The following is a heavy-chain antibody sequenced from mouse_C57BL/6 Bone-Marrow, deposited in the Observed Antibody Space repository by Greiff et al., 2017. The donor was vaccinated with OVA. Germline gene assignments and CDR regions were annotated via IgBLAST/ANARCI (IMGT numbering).Heavy chain of an antibody. Sequence: QVQLKESGPELVKPGASVKISCKASGYAFSSSWMNWVKQRPGKGLEWIGRIYPGDGDTNYNGNFTGKATLTADKSSSTAYMQLSSLTSEDSAVYFCARHEDGYYASYFDYWGQGTTLTVSS. D-gene: IGHD2-3*01. CDR2: IYPGDGDT. CDR3: ARHEDGYYASYFDY. CDR1: GYAFSSSW. V-gene: IGHV1-82*01. J-gene: IGHJ2*01.